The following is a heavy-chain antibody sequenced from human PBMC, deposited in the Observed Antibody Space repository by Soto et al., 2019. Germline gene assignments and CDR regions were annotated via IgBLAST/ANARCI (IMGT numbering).Heavy chain of an antibody. V-gene: IGHV3-9*01. Sequence: GGSLRLSCVASGFMFDDYGMHWVRQGPGKGLEWVSGISWNSGSIGYAEFVKARFTISRDNAKNSLYLQMNSLRAEDTALYFCAKSNNTGWFYFDYWGQGTLVTVSS. D-gene: IGHD6-19*01. CDR2: ISWNSGSI. CDR3: AKSNNTGWFYFDY. CDR1: GFMFDDYG. J-gene: IGHJ4*02.